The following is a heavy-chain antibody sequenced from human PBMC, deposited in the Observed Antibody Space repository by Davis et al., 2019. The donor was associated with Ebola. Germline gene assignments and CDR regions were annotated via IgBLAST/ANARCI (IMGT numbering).Heavy chain of an antibody. CDR3: ARDCVRGLAYNWNYYYGMDV. V-gene: IGHV3-11*04. CDR1: GFTFSDYY. CDR2: ISSSGSTI. D-gene: IGHD1-20*01. J-gene: IGHJ6*02. Sequence: GESLKISCAASGFTFSDYYMSWIRQAPGKGLEWVSYISSSGSTIYYADSVKGRFTISRDNAKNSLYLQMNSLRAEDTAVYYCARDCVRGLAYNWNYYYGMDVWGQGTTVTVSS.